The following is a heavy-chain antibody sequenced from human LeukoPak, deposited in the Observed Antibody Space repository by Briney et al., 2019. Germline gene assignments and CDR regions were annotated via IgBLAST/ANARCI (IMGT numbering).Heavy chain of an antibody. CDR1: GYTFTGYY. CDR2: INPNSGGT. V-gene: IGHV1-2*02. Sequence: ASVKVSCKASGYTFTGYYMRWVRQAPGQGLEWMGWINPNSGGTNYAQKFQGRVTMTRDTSTSTVYMELSSLRSEDTAVYYCARGYNFFDYWGQGTLVTVSS. CDR3: ARGYNFFDY. J-gene: IGHJ4*02. D-gene: IGHD1-14*01.